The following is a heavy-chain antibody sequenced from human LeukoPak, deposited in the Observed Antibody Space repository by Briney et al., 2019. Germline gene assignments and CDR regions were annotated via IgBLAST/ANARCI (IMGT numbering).Heavy chain of an antibody. Sequence: GGSLRLSCAASGFTFSTYGMSWARQAPGKGLEWVSTISGSGGSTYYADSVKGHFTISRDNSKNTLYLQMNSLRAEDTAVYYCAKAGITLVRGVIRGRNYYYYHMDVWGKGTTVTISS. CDR1: GFTFSTYG. V-gene: IGHV3-23*01. CDR3: AKAGITLVRGVIRGRNYYYYHMDV. CDR2: ISGSGGST. J-gene: IGHJ6*03. D-gene: IGHD3-10*01.